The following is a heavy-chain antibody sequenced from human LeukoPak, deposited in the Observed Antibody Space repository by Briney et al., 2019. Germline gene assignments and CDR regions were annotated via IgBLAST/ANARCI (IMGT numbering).Heavy chain of an antibody. Sequence: PSETLSLTCTVSGGSISSYYWSWIRQPPGKGLEWIGYTYYSGSTNYNPSLKSRVTISVDTSKNQFSLKLSSVTAADTAVYYCARHGRQRSYYDILTGYSAPDAFDIWGQGTMVTVSS. CDR2: TYYSGST. CDR3: ARHGRQRSYYDILTGYSAPDAFDI. V-gene: IGHV4-59*08. CDR1: GGSISSYY. J-gene: IGHJ3*02. D-gene: IGHD3-9*01.